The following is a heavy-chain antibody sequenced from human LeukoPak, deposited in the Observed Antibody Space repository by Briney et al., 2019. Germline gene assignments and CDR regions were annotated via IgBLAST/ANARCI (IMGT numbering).Heavy chain of an antibody. CDR1: RFTFSNYW. CDR2: IKQDGSEK. D-gene: IGHD3-22*01. J-gene: IGHJ4*02. Sequence: PGGSLRLSCAASRFTFSNYWMSWVRQAPGKGLEWVANIKQDGSEKYYMDSVKGRFTISRDNAKNSLYLQMNSLRAEDTAVYYCARAPYDSSGYYPYWGQGTLVTVSS. CDR3: ARAPYDSSGYYPY. V-gene: IGHV3-7*02.